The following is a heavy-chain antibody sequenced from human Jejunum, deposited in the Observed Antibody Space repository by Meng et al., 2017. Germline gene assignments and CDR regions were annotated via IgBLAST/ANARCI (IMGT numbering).Heavy chain of an antibody. J-gene: IGHJ5*02. CDR2: IYHTGTT. D-gene: IGHD6-13*01. CDR1: GASSSDSNW. V-gene: IGHV4-4*02. CDR3: ARDLLGPAIAATGWFDP. Sequence: VQLPESGHGLLKLSGTLSLTCAVSGASSSDSNWWSWVRQPLGKALEWIGEIYHTGTTNYNPSLKSRVTMSLDKSKNQFSLELTSVTAADTAVYYCARDLLGPAIAATGWFDPWGQGTLVTVSS.